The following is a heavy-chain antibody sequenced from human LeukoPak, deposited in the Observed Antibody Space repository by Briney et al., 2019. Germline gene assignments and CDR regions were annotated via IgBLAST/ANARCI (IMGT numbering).Heavy chain of an antibody. CDR1: GFIFSNTW. Sequence: GGSLRLSCAASGFIFSNTWMNWVRQAPGKGLEWVGRIKIKTDGGTTDYAAPVKGRFTISRDDSKNTVYLQMNSLKTEVTAVYYCTIGLRSSDWYEAAFDIWGQGTMVTVSS. J-gene: IGHJ3*02. V-gene: IGHV3-15*07. CDR2: IKIKTDGGTT. D-gene: IGHD6-19*01. CDR3: TIGLRSSDWYEAAFDI.